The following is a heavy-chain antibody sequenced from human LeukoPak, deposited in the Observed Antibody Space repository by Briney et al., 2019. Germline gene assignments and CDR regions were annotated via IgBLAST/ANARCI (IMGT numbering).Heavy chain of an antibody. Sequence: GRSLRLSCAASGFTFSSYGMHWVRQAPGKGLEWVAVIWYDGSNKYYADSVKGRFTISRDNSKNTLYLQMNSLRAEDTAVYYCAKTIYGDYGAYWYFDLWGRGTLVTVSS. J-gene: IGHJ2*01. D-gene: IGHD4-17*01. CDR2: IWYDGSNK. CDR1: GFTFSSYG. V-gene: IGHV3-33*06. CDR3: AKTIYGDYGAYWYFDL.